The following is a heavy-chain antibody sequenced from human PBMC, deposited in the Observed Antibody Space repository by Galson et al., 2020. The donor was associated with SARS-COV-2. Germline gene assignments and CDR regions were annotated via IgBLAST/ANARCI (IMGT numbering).Heavy chain of an antibody. V-gene: IGHV4-39*07. CDR3: ARTPPSGVTTMGAPDS. CDR1: GVSISSGTFY. D-gene: IGHD5-12*01. Sequence: SETLSLTCSVSGVSISSGTFYWGWVRQSPGKGLEWIGSIFHTGTTHYNPSLRSRITISMDTSYNHFSLHLASVTAADTAVYYCARTPPSGVTTMGAPDSWGQGTLVTGSS. J-gene: IGHJ4*02. CDR2: IFHTGTT.